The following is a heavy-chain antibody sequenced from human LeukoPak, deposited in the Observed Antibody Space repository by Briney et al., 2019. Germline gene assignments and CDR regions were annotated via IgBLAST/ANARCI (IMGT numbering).Heavy chain of an antibody. CDR1: GFSVSNYY. J-gene: IGHJ4*02. CDR3: ARAGSGNSNLSVFDY. D-gene: IGHD4-23*01. CDR2: MYTGGGR. Sequence: GLPVSVSCGAPGFSVSNYYMSWVRQPPGKGLEWVSVMYTGGGRYYGDSVKGRFTISRDNSKNTLYLQMNSLRAEDTAVYYCARAGSGNSNLSVFDYWGQGTLVTVSS. V-gene: IGHV3-66*01.